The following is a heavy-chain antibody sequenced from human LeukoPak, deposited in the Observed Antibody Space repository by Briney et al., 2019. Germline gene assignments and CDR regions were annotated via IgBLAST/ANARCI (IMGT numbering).Heavy chain of an antibody. CDR2: IYSGGST. D-gene: IGHD1-26*01. CDR1: GFSVSSNY. J-gene: IGHJ4*02. V-gene: IGHV3-53*03. Sequence: PGGPLRLSCAASGFSVSSNYMSWVRQAPGKGLEWVSVIYSGGSTYYADSVKGRFTISRDNSKNTLYLQMNSLRAEDTAVYYCAKERREQSRDNYFDYWGQGTLVTVSS. CDR3: AKERREQSRDNYFDY.